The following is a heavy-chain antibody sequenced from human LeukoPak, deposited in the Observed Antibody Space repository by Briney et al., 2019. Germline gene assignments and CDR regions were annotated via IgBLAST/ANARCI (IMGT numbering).Heavy chain of an antibody. CDR1: GFTFTNAW. CDR3: TTHYYDSSGYIDY. J-gene: IGHJ4*02. D-gene: IGHD3-22*01. Sequence: GGSRRLSCAASGFTFTNAWMSWVRQAPGMGLEWVGRIKSKTDGGTIDYAAPVTGRFTISRDDSKSTLYLQMNSLKSEDTAVYYCTTHYYDSSGYIDYWGQGTLVTVSS. CDR2: IKSKTDGGTI. V-gene: IGHV3-15*01.